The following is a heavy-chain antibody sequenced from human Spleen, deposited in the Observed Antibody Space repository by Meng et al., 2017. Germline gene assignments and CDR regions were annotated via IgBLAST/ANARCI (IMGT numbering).Heavy chain of an antibody. CDR2: IYSGGST. CDR1: GFTFSSYA. D-gene: IGHD5-24*01. Sequence: GGSLRLSCAASGFTFSSYAMSWVRQAPGKGLEWVSVIYSGGSTYYADSVKGRFTISRDNSKNTLYLQMNSLRAEDTAVYYCARSGRWLQLPYFDYWGQGTLVTVSS. V-gene: IGHV3-66*02. CDR3: ARSGRWLQLPYFDY. J-gene: IGHJ4*02.